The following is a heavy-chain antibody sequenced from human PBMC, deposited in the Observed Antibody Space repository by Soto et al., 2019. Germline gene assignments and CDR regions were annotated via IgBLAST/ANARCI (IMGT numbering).Heavy chain of an antibody. D-gene: IGHD5-12*01. CDR3: ARKPEPLGYSGYDFDS. Sequence: GASVNVSCKASGYTFTSYDINWVRQATGQGLEWMGWMNPNSGNTGYAQKFQGRVTMTRNTSISTAYMELSSLRSEDTAVYYCARKPEPLGYSGYDFDSWGQGTLVPASS. CDR1: GYTFTSYD. J-gene: IGHJ4*02. CDR2: MNPNSGNT. V-gene: IGHV1-8*01.